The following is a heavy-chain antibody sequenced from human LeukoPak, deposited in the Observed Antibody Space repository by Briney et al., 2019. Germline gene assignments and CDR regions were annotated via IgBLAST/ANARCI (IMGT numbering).Heavy chain of an antibody. V-gene: IGHV3-15*01. CDR2: IKSKPDGGTT. J-gene: IGHJ4*02. D-gene: IGHD3-10*01. Sequence: PGGSLRLPCAGSGFTFSNAWMNWVRQAPGKGLEWVGRIKSKPDGGTTAYAAPVKGRFTISRDDSKNTVYLQMNSLKTDDTAVYYCSTGGGNYFSDYWGQGTLVTVSS. CDR3: STGGGNYFSDY. CDR1: GFTFSNAW.